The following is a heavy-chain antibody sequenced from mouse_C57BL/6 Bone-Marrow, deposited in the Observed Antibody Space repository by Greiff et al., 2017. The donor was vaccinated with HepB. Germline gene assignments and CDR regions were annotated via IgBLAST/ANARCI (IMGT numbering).Heavy chain of an antibody. V-gene: IGHV10-1*01. CDR2: IRSKSNNYAT. J-gene: IGHJ3*01. Sequence: EVQLVESGGGLVQPKGSLKLSCAASGFSFNTYAMNWVRQAPGKGLEWVARIRSKSNNYATYYADSVKDRFTISRDDSESMLYLQMNNLKTEDTAVYYCVRHEGSSPFAYWGQGTLVTVSA. D-gene: IGHD1-1*01. CDR1: GFSFNTYA. CDR3: VRHEGSSPFAY.